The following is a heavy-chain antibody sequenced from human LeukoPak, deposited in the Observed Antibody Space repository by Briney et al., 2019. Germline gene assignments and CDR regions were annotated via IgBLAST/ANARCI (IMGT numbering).Heavy chain of an antibody. V-gene: IGHV4-34*01. Sequence: PSETLSLTCAVYGGSFSGYYWSWIRQPPGKGLEWIGEINHSGSTYYNASLKSRVTISVDTSKNQFSLKQSSVTAADTAVYYCATTTIRLGYWGQGTLLTVSP. CDR2: INHSGST. CDR1: GGSFSGYY. D-gene: IGHD1-26*01. J-gene: IGHJ4*02. CDR3: ATTTIRLGY.